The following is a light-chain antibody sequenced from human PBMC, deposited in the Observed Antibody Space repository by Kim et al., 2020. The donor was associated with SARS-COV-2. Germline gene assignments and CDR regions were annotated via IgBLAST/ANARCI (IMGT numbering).Light chain of an antibody. CDR3: QAWDSSRGV. CDR2: QDS. J-gene: IGLJ2*01. CDR1: KVGDKY. V-gene: IGLV3-1*01. Sequence: VAPGQTASITCSGDKVGDKYACWYQQKPGQSPVLVIYQDSKRPSGIPERFSGSNSGNTATLTISGTQAMDEADYYCQAWDSSRGVFGGGTQLTVL.